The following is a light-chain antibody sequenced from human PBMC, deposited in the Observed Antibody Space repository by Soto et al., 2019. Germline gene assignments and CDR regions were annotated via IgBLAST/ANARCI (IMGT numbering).Light chain of an antibody. CDR3: QHYDTYPLT. V-gene: IGKV1-5*03. J-gene: IGKJ4*01. CDR1: QSISSW. Sequence: DIQMTQSPSTLSASVGDRVTITCRASQSISSWLAWYQQKPGKAPKLLLYKASSLESGVPSRFSGSGSGTEFTLTISSLQPDDFATYYCQHYDTYPLTLGGGTKVEIK. CDR2: KAS.